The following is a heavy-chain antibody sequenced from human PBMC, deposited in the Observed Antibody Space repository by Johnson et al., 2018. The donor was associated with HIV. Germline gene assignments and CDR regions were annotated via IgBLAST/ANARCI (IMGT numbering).Heavy chain of an antibody. CDR1: GFTFSSYA. Sequence: QVQLVESGGGVVQPGRSLRLSCAASGFTFSSYAMHWVRQAPGKGLEWVAVISDDGSKKYYVDSVKGRFTISRDNSKNTLYLKMNSLRVDDTAVFYCARGGGCGGDCYSGYDAFDIWGQGTMVTVSS. CDR3: ARGGGCGGDCYSGYDAFDI. V-gene: IGHV3-30*04. CDR2: ISDDGSKK. J-gene: IGHJ3*02. D-gene: IGHD2-21*01.